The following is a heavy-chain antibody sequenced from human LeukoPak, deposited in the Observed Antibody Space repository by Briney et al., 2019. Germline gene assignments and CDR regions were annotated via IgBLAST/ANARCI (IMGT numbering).Heavy chain of an antibody. CDR2: IYYSGST. J-gene: IGHJ4*02. CDR1: GGSISSYY. V-gene: IGHV4-59*01. D-gene: IGHD4-17*01. Sequence: PSETPSLTCTVSGGSISSYYWSWIRQPPGKGLEWIGYIYYSGSTNYNPSLKSRVTISVDTSKNQFSLKLSSVTAADTAVYYCARENDYGDYRIDYWGQGTLVTVSS. CDR3: ARENDYGDYRIDY.